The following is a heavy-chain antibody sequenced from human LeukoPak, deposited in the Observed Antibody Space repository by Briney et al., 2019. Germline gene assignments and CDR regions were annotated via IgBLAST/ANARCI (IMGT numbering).Heavy chain of an antibody. CDR1: GFTFSSYG. D-gene: IGHD3-22*01. CDR2: IWYDGSNK. V-gene: IGHV3-33*01. J-gene: IGHJ6*02. Sequence: GGSLRLTCAASGFTFSSYGMHWVRQAPGKGLEWVAIIWYDGSNKYYADSVKGRFTISRDNSKNTLYLQMNSLRAEDTAVYYCARDRAAGDSIGIQVWGQGTTVTVSS. CDR3: ARDRAAGDSIGIQV.